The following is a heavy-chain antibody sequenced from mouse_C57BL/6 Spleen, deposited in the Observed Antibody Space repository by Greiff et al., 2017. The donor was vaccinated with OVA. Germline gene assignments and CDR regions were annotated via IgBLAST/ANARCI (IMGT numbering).Heavy chain of an antibody. Sequence: QVQLQQSDAELVKPGASVKISCKVSGYTFTDPTIHWMKQRPEQGLEWIGYIYPRDGSTKYNEKFKGKATLTADKSSSTAYMQLSSLTSEDSAVYVCARFELLNNYAMDYWGQGTSVTVSS. CDR1: GYTFTDPT. CDR2: IYPRDGST. V-gene: IGHV1-78*01. D-gene: IGHD2-12*01. J-gene: IGHJ4*01. CDR3: ARFELLNNYAMDY.